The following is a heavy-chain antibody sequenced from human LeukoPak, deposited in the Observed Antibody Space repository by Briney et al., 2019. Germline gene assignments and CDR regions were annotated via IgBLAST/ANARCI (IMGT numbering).Heavy chain of an antibody. V-gene: IGHV3-9*01. J-gene: IGHJ6*02. CDR1: GFTFDDYA. Sequence: GGSLRLSCAASGFTFDDYAMHWVRQAPGKGLEWVSGISWNSGSIGYADSVKGRFTISRDNAKNSLYLQMNSLRAEDTALYYCAKDFAPWAAGGRKPRYYYYGMDVWGQGTTVTVSS. CDR3: AKDFAPWAAGGRKPRYYYYGMDV. CDR2: ISWNSGSI. D-gene: IGHD2-15*01.